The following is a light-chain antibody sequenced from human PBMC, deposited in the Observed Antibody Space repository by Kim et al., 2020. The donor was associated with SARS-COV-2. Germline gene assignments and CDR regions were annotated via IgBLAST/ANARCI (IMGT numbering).Light chain of an antibody. CDR2: YGD. CDR3: ASWDDTLNGPV. CDR1: SSNIGNNG. V-gene: IGLV1-36*01. Sequence: QRVTISCSGSSSNIGNNGVNWYQQLPGKAPKLLIYYGDLKPSGVSDRFSGSKSGTSASLAISGLQSEDEAHYYCASWDDTLNGPVFGGGTQLTVL. J-gene: IGLJ2*01.